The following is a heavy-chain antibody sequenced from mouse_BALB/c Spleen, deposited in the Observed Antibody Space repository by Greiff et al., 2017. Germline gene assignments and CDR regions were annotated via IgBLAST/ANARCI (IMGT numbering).Heavy chain of an antibody. CDR1: GFAFSSSD. Sequence: EVQLVESGGGLVKPGGSLKLSCAASGFAFSSSDMSWVRQTPEKRLEWVAYISSGGGSTYYPDTVKGRFTISRDNAKNTLYLQMSSLKSEDTAMYYCARGAGGWFAYWGQGTLVTVSA. J-gene: IGHJ3*01. CDR3: ARGAGGWFAY. D-gene: IGHD3-3*01. CDR2: ISSGGGST. V-gene: IGHV5-12-1*01.